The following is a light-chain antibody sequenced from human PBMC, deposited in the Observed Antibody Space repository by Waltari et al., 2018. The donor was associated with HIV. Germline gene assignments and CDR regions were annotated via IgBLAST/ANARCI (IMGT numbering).Light chain of an antibody. J-gene: IGKJ1*01. V-gene: IGKV4-1*01. Sequence: IVMTQSTDSLAVSLGERATINCKSSPSVLYSSNNKNYLAWYQQKPGQPPKLLIYWASTRESGVPDRFSGSGSGTDFTLTISSLQAEDVALYYCQQYYSTPRTFGQGTKVEVK. CDR2: WAS. CDR1: PSVLYSSNNKNY. CDR3: QQYYSTPRT.